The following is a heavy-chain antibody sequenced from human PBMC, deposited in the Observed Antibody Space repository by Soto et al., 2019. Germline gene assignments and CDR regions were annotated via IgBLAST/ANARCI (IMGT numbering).Heavy chain of an antibody. CDR2: IIPIFGTA. V-gene: IGHV1-69*06. CDR3: ARDPHNISVAGTYYYYYSMDV. Sequence: SVKVSCKASGGTFSSYAISWVRQAPGLGLEWMGGIIPIFGTANHAQKSQCRVTITADKTTITAYLELSILRTEDTAVYYCARDPHNISVAGTYYYYYSMDVWGQGTTVTVSS. CDR1: GGTFSSYA. D-gene: IGHD6-19*01. J-gene: IGHJ6*02.